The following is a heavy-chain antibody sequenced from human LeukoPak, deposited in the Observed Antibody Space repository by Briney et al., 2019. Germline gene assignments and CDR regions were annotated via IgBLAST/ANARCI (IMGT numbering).Heavy chain of an antibody. CDR2: ISAYNGNT. CDR3: ARVPDYYDSSGYPGAFDI. D-gene: IGHD3-22*01. Sequence: GASVKVSCKASGYTFTSYGISWVRQAPGQGLEWMGWISAYNGNTNYAQKFQGRVTITADKSTSTAYMELSSLRSEDTAVYYCARVPDYYDSSGYPGAFDIWGQGTMVTVSS. V-gene: IGHV1-18*01. CDR1: GYTFTSYG. J-gene: IGHJ3*02.